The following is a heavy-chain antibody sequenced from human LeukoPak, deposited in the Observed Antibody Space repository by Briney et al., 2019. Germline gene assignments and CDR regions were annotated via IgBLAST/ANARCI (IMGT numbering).Heavy chain of an antibody. V-gene: IGHV4-61*02. D-gene: IGHD6-13*01. J-gene: IGHJ4*02. Sequence: SETLSLTCTVSGGSISSGSYYWSWIRQPAGKGLEWIGRIYSSGSTNYNPSLKSRVTISVDTSKNQFSLRLSSVTAADTAVYYCARVTGYMTEDYFDYWGQGTLITVSS. CDR3: ARVTGYMTEDYFDY. CDR2: IYSSGST. CDR1: GGSISSGSYY.